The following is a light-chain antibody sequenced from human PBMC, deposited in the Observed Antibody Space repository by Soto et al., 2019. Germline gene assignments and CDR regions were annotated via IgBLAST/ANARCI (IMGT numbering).Light chain of an antibody. J-gene: IGLJ1*01. Sequence: QSALTQPASVSGSPGQSITISCTRTSSDVGTYNLVSWYQHHPGKAPKLILYEGTKRPSGVSNRFSGSTSGNTASLTISGLQADDQTDYYCCSYAGYNTYVFGTGTKLTVL. CDR2: EGT. CDR1: SSDVGTYNL. CDR3: CSYAGYNTYV. V-gene: IGLV2-23*01.